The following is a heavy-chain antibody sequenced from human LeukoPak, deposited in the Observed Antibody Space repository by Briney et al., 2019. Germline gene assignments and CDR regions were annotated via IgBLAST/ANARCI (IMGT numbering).Heavy chain of an antibody. Sequence: TGGSLRLSCAASGFTFSSYGMHWVRQAPGKGLEWVAVIWYDGSNKYYADSVKGRFTISRDNSKNTLYLQMNSLRAEDTAVYYCARGQYCSSTSCYLWYNYWGQGTLVTVSS. CDR2: IWYDGSNK. J-gene: IGHJ4*02. V-gene: IGHV3-33*01. CDR3: ARGQYCSSTSCYLWYNY. CDR1: GFTFSSYG. D-gene: IGHD2-2*01.